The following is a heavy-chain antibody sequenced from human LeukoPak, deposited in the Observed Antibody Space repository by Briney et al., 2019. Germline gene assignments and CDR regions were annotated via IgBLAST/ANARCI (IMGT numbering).Heavy chain of an antibody. J-gene: IGHJ6*03. D-gene: IGHD3-10*01. Sequence: GGSLRLSCAASGFTFSSYWMSWVRQAPGKGLEWVANIKQDGSEKYYVDSVKGRFTISRDNAKNSLYLQMNSLRAEDTAVYYCARERRIAMVRGVIGWYMDVWGKGTTVTISS. V-gene: IGHV3-7*01. CDR3: ARERRIAMVRGVIGWYMDV. CDR1: GFTFSSYW. CDR2: IKQDGSEK.